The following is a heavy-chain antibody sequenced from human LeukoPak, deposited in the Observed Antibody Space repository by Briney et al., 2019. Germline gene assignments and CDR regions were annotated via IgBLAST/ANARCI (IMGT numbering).Heavy chain of an antibody. D-gene: IGHD3-3*01. V-gene: IGHV3-15*01. J-gene: IGHJ6*02. CDR2: IKSKTDGGTT. CDR1: GFTFSNAW. Sequence: PGGSLRLSCAASGFTFSNAWMSWVRQAPGKGLEWVGRIKSKTDGGTTDYAAPVKGRFTISRDDSKNTLSLQMNSLKTEDTAVYYCATHLTYHDFRSTGIYYYYYAMDVWGQGTTVTVSS. CDR3: ATHLTYHDFRSTGIYYYYYAMDV.